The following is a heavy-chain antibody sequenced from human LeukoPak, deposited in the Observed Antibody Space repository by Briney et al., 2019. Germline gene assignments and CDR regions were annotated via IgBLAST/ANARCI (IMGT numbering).Heavy chain of an antibody. V-gene: IGHV3-66*01. J-gene: IGHJ3*02. CDR1: GFTVSSNY. D-gene: IGHD2-15*01. Sequence: GGSLRLSCAASGFTVSSNYMSWVRRAPGKGLEWVSVIYSGGSTYYADSVKGRFTISRDNSKNTLYLQMNSLRAEDTAVYYCAWDGVADVGFDAFDIWGQGTMVTVSS. CDR2: IYSGGST. CDR3: AWDGVADVGFDAFDI.